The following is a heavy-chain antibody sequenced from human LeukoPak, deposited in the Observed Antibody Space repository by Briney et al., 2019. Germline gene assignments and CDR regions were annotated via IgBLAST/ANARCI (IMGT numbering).Heavy chain of an antibody. CDR2: INPNSGGT. CDR3: ARGAYTYYYDSSLEGFDY. V-gene: IGHV1-2*02. D-gene: IGHD3-22*01. Sequence: ASVKVSCKASGHTFTGYYMHWVRQAPGQGLEWMGWINPNSGGTNYAQKFQGRVTMTRDTSISTAYMELSRLRSDDTAVYYCARGAYTYYYDSSLEGFDYWGQGTLVTVSS. CDR1: GHTFTGYY. J-gene: IGHJ4*02.